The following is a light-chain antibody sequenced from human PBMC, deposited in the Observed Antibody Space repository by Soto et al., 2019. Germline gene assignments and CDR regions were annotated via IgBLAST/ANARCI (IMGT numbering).Light chain of an antibody. J-gene: IGLJ1*01. V-gene: IGLV2-14*01. CDR3: SSYTGSTTYV. CDR2: DVS. CDR1: SSDVGGYNY. Sequence: QSALTQPASVSGSPGQSITISCTGTSSDVGGYNYVSWYQQHPGKAPKLMIYDVSNRPSGVSNRFSGSKSGNTASLTIPGLQAEDEADYYCSSYTGSTTYVFGIGTKVTVL.